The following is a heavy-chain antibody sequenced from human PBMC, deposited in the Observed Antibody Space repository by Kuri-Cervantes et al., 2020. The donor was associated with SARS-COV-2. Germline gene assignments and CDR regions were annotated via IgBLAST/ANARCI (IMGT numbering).Heavy chain of an antibody. Sequence: ASVKVSCKASGYTFTSYGISWVRQAPGQGLEWMGGFDPEDGETIYAQKFQGRVTMAEDTSTDTAYMELSSLRSEDTAVYYCATGIGYCSGGSCYNYYYGMDVWGQGTTVTVSS. CDR1: GYTFTSYG. V-gene: IGHV1-24*01. J-gene: IGHJ6*02. D-gene: IGHD2-15*01. CDR3: ATGIGYCSGGSCYNYYYGMDV. CDR2: FDPEDGET.